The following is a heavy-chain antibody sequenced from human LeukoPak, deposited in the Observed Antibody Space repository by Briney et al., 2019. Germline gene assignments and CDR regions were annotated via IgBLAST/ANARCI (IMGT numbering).Heavy chain of an antibody. Sequence: SVKVSCKASGGTFSSYAISWMRQAPGQGLEWMGGIIPIFGTANYAQKFQGRVTITADESTSTAYMELSSLRSEDTAVYYCARGFAYYDFWSGPEPYYYYMDVWGKGTTVTVSS. J-gene: IGHJ6*03. V-gene: IGHV1-69*13. CDR1: GGTFSSYA. D-gene: IGHD3-3*01. CDR2: IIPIFGTA. CDR3: ARGFAYYDFWSGPEPYYYYMDV.